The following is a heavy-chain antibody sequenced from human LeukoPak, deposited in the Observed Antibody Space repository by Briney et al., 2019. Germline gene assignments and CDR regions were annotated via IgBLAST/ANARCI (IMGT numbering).Heavy chain of an antibody. CDR1: GFTVSSNY. D-gene: IGHD1-26*01. V-gene: IGHV3-48*01. CDR3: ASVGATKGGDY. CDR2: ISSSSSTI. J-gene: IGHJ4*02. Sequence: GGSLRLSCAASGFTVSSNYMNWVRQAPGKGLEWVSYISSSSSTIYYADSVKGRFTISRDNAKNSLYLQMNSLRAEDTAVYYCASVGATKGGDYWGQGTLVTVSS.